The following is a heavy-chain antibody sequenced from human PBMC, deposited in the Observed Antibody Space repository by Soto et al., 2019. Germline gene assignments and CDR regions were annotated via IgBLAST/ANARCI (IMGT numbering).Heavy chain of an antibody. CDR3: GRSVVGATGEILYNAMDV. Sequence: QVQLVQSGAEVKKPGASVKVSCKASGYTFTTYALHWVRQAPGQRPERMGWSNPASGHTKYSKRFQDRVTITRDTSAGTGYMELSSLRSEDTAVYYCGRSVVGATGEILYNAMDVWGQGTTVTVSS. CDR1: GYTFTTYA. CDR2: SNPASGHT. D-gene: IGHD1-26*01. J-gene: IGHJ6*02. V-gene: IGHV1-3*01.